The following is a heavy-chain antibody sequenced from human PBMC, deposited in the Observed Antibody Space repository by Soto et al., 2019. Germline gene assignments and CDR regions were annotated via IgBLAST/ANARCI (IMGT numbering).Heavy chain of an antibody. CDR3: ARLYGDGASFDY. J-gene: IGHJ4*02. Sequence: PSETLSLTCTVSGVSISSYYWSWIRQPPGKGLEWIGYIYYSGSTKYNPSLKSRVTISVDTSKNQFYLKLSSVTAADTAVYYCARLYGDGASFDYWGQGTLVTVSS. V-gene: IGHV4-59*08. D-gene: IGHD4-17*01. CDR1: GVSISSYY. CDR2: IYYSGST.